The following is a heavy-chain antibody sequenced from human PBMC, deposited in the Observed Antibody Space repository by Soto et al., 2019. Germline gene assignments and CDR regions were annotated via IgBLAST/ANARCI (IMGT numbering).Heavy chain of an antibody. CDR1: GFTFSTYT. V-gene: IGHV3-21*01. D-gene: IGHD3-3*01. J-gene: IGHJ3*02. CDR2: LSSRSTYI. Sequence: GGSLRLSCAASGFTFSTYTMNWVRQAPGKGLEWVSSLSSRSTYIYYADSVKGRFTISRDNAKNSLYLQMNSLRAEDTAVYYCARDSSGAGLNDIWGQGTMVTVS. CDR3: ARDSSGAGLNDI.